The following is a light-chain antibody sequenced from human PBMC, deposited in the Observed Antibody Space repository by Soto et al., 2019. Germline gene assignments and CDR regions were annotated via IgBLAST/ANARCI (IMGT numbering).Light chain of an antibody. CDR1: SSDIGGYNS. V-gene: IGLV2-14*01. CDR3: SSYAGSTYV. J-gene: IGLJ1*01. Sequence: QSALTQPASVSGSPGQSITISCTGTSSDIGGYNSVSWYQQHPGKAPKLMIYEVTNRPSGVSSRFSGSKSGNTASLTISGLQTEGEADYYCSSYAGSTYVFGTGTKVTVL. CDR2: EVT.